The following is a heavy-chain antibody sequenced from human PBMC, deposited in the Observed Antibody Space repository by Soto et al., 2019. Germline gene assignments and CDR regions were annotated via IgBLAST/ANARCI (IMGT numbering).Heavy chain of an antibody. V-gene: IGHV3-49*04. CDR3: SRDSNFYGLDT. J-gene: IGHJ6*02. CDR1: GFSSDDHG. Sequence: PGGSLRLSCTYSGFSSDDHGLAWVRQAPGKGLEWVGFTAGQSYGGITDYGASVKGRFTISRDDSKNVFYLHMNGQQAEDTATYFCSRDSNFYGLDTWGQGITVTVSS. CDR2: TAGQSYGGIT.